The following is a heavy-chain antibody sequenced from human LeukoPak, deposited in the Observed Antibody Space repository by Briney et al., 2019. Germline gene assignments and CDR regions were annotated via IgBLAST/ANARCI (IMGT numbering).Heavy chain of an antibody. CDR1: GFTFSSYS. Sequence: GRSLRLSCAASGFTFSSYSMNWVRQAPGKGLEWVSSISSSSSYIYYADSVKGRFTISRDNAKNSLYLQMNSLRAEDTAVYYCARDYGATRRVDYWGQGTLVTVSS. J-gene: IGHJ4*02. CDR3: ARDYGATRRVDY. V-gene: IGHV3-21*01. CDR2: ISSSSSYI. D-gene: IGHD1-26*01.